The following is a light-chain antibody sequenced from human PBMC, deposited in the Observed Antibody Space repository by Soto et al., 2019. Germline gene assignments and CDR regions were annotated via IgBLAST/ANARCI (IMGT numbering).Light chain of an antibody. V-gene: IGKV1-39*01. J-gene: IGKJ3*01. CDR3: QQSYNGPFT. CDR2: SAS. CDR1: QSISRY. Sequence: DIQMTQSPSSLSASVGDRVTVTCRAGQSISRYLNWYQQGPGKAPNLLIYSASSLQTGVPSRFSGSGSGTDFTLTITNLQPEDFATYYCQQSYNGPFTFGPGTKVDL.